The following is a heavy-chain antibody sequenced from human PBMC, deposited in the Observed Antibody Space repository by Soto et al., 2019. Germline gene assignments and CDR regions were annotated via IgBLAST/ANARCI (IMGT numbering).Heavy chain of an antibody. CDR1: GFTFSSYA. Sequence: GGSLRLSCAASGFTFSSYAMHWVRQAPGKGLEWVAVISYDGSNKYYADSVKGRFTISRDNSKNTLYLQMNSLRAEDTAVYYCARESHRGAFDIWGQGTMVTVSS. J-gene: IGHJ3*02. CDR3: ARESHRGAFDI. D-gene: IGHD3-10*01. CDR2: ISYDGSNK. V-gene: IGHV3-30-3*01.